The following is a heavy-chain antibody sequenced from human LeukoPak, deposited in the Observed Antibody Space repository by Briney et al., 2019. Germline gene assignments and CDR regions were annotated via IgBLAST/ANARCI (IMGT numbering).Heavy chain of an antibody. CDR1: GFSFSDAW. V-gene: IGHV3-15*04. CDR3: TTYGSGRKFDY. J-gene: IGHJ4*02. CDR2: IESKTDGGTT. Sequence: GGSLRLSCAASGFSFSDAWMSWVRLIPGKGLEWVGRIESKTDGGTTDYAAPVKGRFTISRDDSTNTLYLQMNSLKSEDTAVYYCTTYGSGRKFDYWGQGILVTVSS. D-gene: IGHD3-10*01.